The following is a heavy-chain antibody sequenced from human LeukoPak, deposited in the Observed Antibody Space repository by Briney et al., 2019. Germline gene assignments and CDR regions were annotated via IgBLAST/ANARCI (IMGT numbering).Heavy chain of an antibody. CDR2: ISANGDDT. V-gene: IGHV3-64D*06. CDR1: GFTFRNFP. CDR3: VKEDSAYYDY. D-gene: IGHD5-18*01. Sequence: PGGSLRLSCSASGFTFRNFPMHWVRQAPRKGLEYVAAISANGDDTYYKDSVKGRFTISRDNYKNTLNLQLSSLKSVDTAVYYCVKEDSAYYDYWGQGTLVTVSS. J-gene: IGHJ4*02.